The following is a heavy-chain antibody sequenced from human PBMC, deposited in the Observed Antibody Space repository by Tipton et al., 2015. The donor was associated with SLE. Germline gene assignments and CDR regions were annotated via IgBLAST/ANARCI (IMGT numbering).Heavy chain of an antibody. Sequence: TLSLTCTVSGHSITYGYYWAWVRQSPGKGLEWIGTVHHSGTTYFNPSLTSRVAMSVDTSKSEFSLKLSFVTAADTAVYYCTRGGGALLRRVSWFDPWGRGTLVTVSS. CDR2: VHHSGTT. V-gene: IGHV4-38-2*02. CDR1: GHSITYGYY. CDR3: TRGGGALLRRVSWFDP. J-gene: IGHJ5*02. D-gene: IGHD3-10*01.